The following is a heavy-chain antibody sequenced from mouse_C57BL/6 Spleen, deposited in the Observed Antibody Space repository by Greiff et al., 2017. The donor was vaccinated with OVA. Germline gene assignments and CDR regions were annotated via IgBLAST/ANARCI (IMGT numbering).Heavy chain of an antibody. V-gene: IGHV1-52*01. CDR2: IDPSDSET. Sequence: VKLQQPGAELVRPGSSVKLSCKASGYTFTSYWMHWVKQRPIQGLEWIGNIDPSDSETHYNQKFKDKATLTVDKSSSTAYMQLSSLTSEDSAVYYCARGGDYDPLDYWGQGTTLTVSS. D-gene: IGHD2-4*01. CDR3: ARGGDYDPLDY. CDR1: GYTFTSYW. J-gene: IGHJ2*01.